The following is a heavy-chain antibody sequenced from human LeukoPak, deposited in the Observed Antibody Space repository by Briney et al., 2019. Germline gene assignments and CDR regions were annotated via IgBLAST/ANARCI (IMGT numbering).Heavy chain of an antibody. D-gene: IGHD6-6*01. CDR2: ISSSSSYI. V-gene: IGHV3-21*01. Sequence: GGSLRLSCAASGFTFSSYSMNWDRQAPGKGLEWVSSISSSSSYIYYADSVKGRFTISRDNAKNSLYLQMNSLRAEDTAVYYCARDSSSSDLRSPDFDYWGQGTLVTVSS. CDR1: GFTFSSYS. CDR3: ARDSSSSDLRSPDFDY. J-gene: IGHJ4*02.